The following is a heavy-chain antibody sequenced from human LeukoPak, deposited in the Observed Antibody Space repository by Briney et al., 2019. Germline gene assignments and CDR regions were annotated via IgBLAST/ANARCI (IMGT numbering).Heavy chain of an antibody. CDR3: ARLSNSGSYSVVFDY. Sequence: SDTLSLTCTLSGGSISSYYCSCARHPPREWRGWIGYIYYSGSTNYNPSLKSRVTISVDTSKNQFSLKLSSVTAADTAVYYCARLSNSGSYSVVFDYWGQGTLVTVSS. V-gene: IGHV4-59*08. D-gene: IGHD1-26*01. J-gene: IGHJ4*02. CDR2: IYYSGST. CDR1: GGSISSYY.